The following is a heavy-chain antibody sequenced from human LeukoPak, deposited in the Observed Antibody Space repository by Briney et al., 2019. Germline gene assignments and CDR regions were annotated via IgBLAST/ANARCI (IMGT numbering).Heavy chain of an antibody. Sequence: NPSETLSLTCTVSGGSISSHYWSWIRQPPGKGLEWIGYIYYSGSTNYNPSLKSRVTISVDTSKNQFSLKLSSVTAADTAVYYCASYIVATINSSFYFDYWGQGTLVTVSS. CDR2: IYYSGST. V-gene: IGHV4-59*11. CDR1: GGSISSHY. J-gene: IGHJ4*02. D-gene: IGHD5-12*01. CDR3: ASYIVATINSSFYFDY.